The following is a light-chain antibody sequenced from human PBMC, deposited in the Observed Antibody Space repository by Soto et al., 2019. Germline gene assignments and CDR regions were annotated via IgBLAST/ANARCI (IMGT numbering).Light chain of an antibody. J-gene: IGKJ1*01. CDR2: GAS. CDR1: QSVSSN. Sequence: EIVMTQSPGTLSVSPGERATLSCGASQSVSSNLAWYQQKLGQAPRLLIYGASTRATGISAKFSGSGSGTEFTLTISSLQSEDFAIYYCQQYNNWPRTFGQGTKVDIK. CDR3: QQYNNWPRT. V-gene: IGKV3-15*01.